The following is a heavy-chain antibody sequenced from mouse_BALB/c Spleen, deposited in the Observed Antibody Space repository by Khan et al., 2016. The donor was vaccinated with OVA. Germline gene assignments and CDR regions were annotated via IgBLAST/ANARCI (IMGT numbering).Heavy chain of an antibody. Sequence: QVQLKQSGPGLVQPSQSLSITCTVSGLSLTNYGIHWVRQSPGRGLEWLGVIWSGGTTDYNAPFISRLSIIKANSKSQVFFKLHCLPANDTAIYYWASPLYYYGYAMDYWGQGTSVTVSS. J-gene: IGHJ4*01. V-gene: IGHV2-2*02. CDR3: ASPLYYYGYAMDY. CDR1: GLSLTNYG. D-gene: IGHD1-1*01. CDR2: IWSGGTT.